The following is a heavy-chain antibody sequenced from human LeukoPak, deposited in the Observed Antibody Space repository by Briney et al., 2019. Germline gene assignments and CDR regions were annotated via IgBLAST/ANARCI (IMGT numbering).Heavy chain of an antibody. CDR1: GGTFSSYA. Sequence: SVKVSCKASGGTFSSYAISWVRQAPGQGLEWMGGIIPIFGTANYAQKLQGRVTITADESTSTAYMELSSLRSEDTAVYYCARIGDQLPRLYYYYGMDVWGQGTTVTVSS. CDR2: IIPIFGTA. V-gene: IGHV1-69*01. CDR3: ARIGDQLPRLYYYYGMDV. D-gene: IGHD2-2*01. J-gene: IGHJ6*02.